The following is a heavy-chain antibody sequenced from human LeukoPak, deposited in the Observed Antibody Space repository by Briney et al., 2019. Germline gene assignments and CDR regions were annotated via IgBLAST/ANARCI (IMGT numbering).Heavy chain of an antibody. J-gene: IGHJ3*01. D-gene: IGHD2-21*01. Sequence: GGSLRVSCTASGFSFSSYWMHWVRQVPGKGLEWVSCLNSDGTRISYADSVKGRFTISRDNANNTLYLQMTSLRVEDTAVYYCVRDGLLWYGGATWGQGTMVTVSS. CDR3: VRDGLLWYGGAT. CDR1: GFSFSSYW. CDR2: LNSDGTRI. V-gene: IGHV3-74*01.